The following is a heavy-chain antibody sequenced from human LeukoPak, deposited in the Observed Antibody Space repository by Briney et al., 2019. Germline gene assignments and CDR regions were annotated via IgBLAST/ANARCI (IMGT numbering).Heavy chain of an antibody. CDR1: GFTFSSYA. J-gene: IGHJ3*02. CDR3: ASYDFWSGDAFDI. CDR2: ISSSSSYI. Sequence: GGSLRLSCAASGFTFSSYAMSWVRQAPGKGLEWVSSISSSSSYIYYADSVKGRFTISRDNAKNSLYLQMNSLRAEDTAVYYCASYDFWSGDAFDIWGQGTMVTVSS. D-gene: IGHD3-3*01. V-gene: IGHV3-21*01.